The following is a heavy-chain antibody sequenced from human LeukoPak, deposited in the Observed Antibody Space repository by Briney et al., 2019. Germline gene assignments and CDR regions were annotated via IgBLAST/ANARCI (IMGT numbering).Heavy chain of an antibody. CDR3: AKLPSGTDAFDI. Sequence: PGGSLRLSCAASGFTFSSYGMHWVRQAPGNGLEWVAVISYDGSNKYYADSVKGRFTISRDNSKNTLYLQMNSLRAEDTAVYYCAKLPSGTDAFDIWGQGTMVTVSS. V-gene: IGHV3-30*18. CDR2: ISYDGSNK. D-gene: IGHD2-2*01. CDR1: GFTFSSYG. J-gene: IGHJ3*02.